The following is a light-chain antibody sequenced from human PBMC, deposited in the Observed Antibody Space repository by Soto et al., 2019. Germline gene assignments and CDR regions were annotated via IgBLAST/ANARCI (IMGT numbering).Light chain of an antibody. CDR2: GAS. Sequence: QLTQSPSSLSASVGDRVTITCRASQDVSRYLAWYQQKAGKAPKLLIYGASTLQSGVPSRFRGFGSGTEFTLTISSLQPEDFATYHCQQLQRTPFTFGPGTTVDV. V-gene: IGKV1-9*01. CDR3: QQLQRTPFT. CDR1: QDVSRY. J-gene: IGKJ3*01.